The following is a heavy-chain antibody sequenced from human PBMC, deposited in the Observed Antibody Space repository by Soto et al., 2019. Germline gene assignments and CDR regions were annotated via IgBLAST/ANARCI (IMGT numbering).Heavy chain of an antibody. CDR2: ISYVGGNK. J-gene: IGHJ6*02. CDR1: GFTFRNYA. Sequence: ESVGGVVQPGRSLRLSCAASGFTFRNYAMHWVRQAPGKGLECVAVISYVGGNKFYRDYVKGRFTISRDNSKNTLYLQINSLRYEDTAVYYCARGDREDIAVVIGVRPGEYGVDVWGQGTTVTVYS. CDR3: ARGDREDIAVVIGVRPGEYGVDV. V-gene: IGHV3-30-3*01. D-gene: IGHD2-15*01.